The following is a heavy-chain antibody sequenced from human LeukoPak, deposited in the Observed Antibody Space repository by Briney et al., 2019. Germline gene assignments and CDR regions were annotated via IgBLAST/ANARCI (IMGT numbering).Heavy chain of an antibody. CDR1: GFTFSNYV. J-gene: IGHJ4*02. CDR3: VKEHGVRNSWRNYFDY. Sequence: GGSLRLSSSVSGFTFSNYVMHWVRQAPGKGLEYVSSISRNADGTYYADSVKDRFTISRDNSKNTLFLQMSSLRIEDTAVYYCVKEHGVRNSWRNYFDYWGQGTLVTVSS. CDR2: ISRNADGT. V-gene: IGHV3-64D*09. D-gene: IGHD6-13*01.